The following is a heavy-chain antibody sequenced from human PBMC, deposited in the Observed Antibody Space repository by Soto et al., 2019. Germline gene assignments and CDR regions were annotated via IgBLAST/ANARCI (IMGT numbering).Heavy chain of an antibody. V-gene: IGHV3-23*01. CDR2: ISDSGGST. Sequence: PGGSLRLSCAASGFTFSSYAMSWVRQAPGKGLEWVSDISDSGGSTYYADSVKGRFTISRDNSKNTLYLQMSSLRAEDTAVYYCASGGYGASEGGGYFDYWGQGTLVTVSS. J-gene: IGHJ4*02. CDR3: ASGGYGASEGGGYFDY. D-gene: IGHD4-17*01. CDR1: GFTFSSYA.